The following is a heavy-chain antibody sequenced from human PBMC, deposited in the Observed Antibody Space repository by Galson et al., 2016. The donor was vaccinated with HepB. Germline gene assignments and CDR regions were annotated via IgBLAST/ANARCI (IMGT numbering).Heavy chain of an antibody. CDR1: GGSISSSNYY. CDR2: IYYSGST. CDR3: ARVRSGYSGYANPYYYGMDV. Sequence: SETLSLTCTVSGGSISSSNYYWGWIRQPPGKGLEWIGSIYYSGSTYYNPSLKSRVTMSVDTSKNQFSLKLNSVTPEDTAVYYCARVRSGYSGYANPYYYGMDVWGQGTTVTVSS. V-gene: IGHV4-39*01. J-gene: IGHJ6*02. D-gene: IGHD5-12*01.